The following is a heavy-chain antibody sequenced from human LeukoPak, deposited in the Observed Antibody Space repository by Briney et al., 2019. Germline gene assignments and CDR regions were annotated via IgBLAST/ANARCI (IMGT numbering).Heavy chain of an antibody. J-gene: IGHJ4*02. Sequence: ASVKVSCKASGYTFTSYDISWLRQAPGQGLEWMGRISAYNGNTNYTQKLQGRVTMTTDTSTRTAYMELRSLRSDDTAVYFCAREYYDYYEGFDYWGQGTLVTVSS. CDR3: AREYYDYYEGFDY. CDR2: ISAYNGNT. V-gene: IGHV1-18*01. CDR1: GYTFTSYD. D-gene: IGHD3-22*01.